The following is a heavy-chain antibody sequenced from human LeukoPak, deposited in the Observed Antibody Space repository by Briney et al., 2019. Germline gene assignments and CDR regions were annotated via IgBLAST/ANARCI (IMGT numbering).Heavy chain of an antibody. D-gene: IGHD3-10*01. CDR3: TGAMVRGGTAEFDY. CDR2: ISGDGSTT. J-gene: IGHJ4*02. Sequence: GGSLRLFCAASGFTFSSYWMHWVRQAPGMGLVWVSRISGDGSTTSYADSVKGRFTISRDNAKNTLYLKMNSLRAEDTAVYYCTGAMVRGGTAEFDYWGRGTLVTVSS. CDR1: GFTFSSYW. V-gene: IGHV3-74*01.